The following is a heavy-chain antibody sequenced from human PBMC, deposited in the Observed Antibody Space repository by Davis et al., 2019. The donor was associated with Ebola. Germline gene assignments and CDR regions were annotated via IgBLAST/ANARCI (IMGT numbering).Heavy chain of an antibody. D-gene: IGHD6-6*01. V-gene: IGHV3-64*01. CDR3: ARDREYSSSGPYYYYGMDV. J-gene: IGHJ6*02. Sequence: GESLKISCAASGFTFSSYAMHWVRQAPGKGLEYVSAISSNGGSTYYANSVKGRFTISRDNSKNTLYLQMGSLRAEDMAVYYCARDREYSSSGPYYYYGMDVWGQGTTVTVPS. CDR1: GFTFSSYA. CDR2: ISSNGGST.